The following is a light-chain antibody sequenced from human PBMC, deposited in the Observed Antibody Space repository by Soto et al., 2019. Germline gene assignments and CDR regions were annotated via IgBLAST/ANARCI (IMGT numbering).Light chain of an antibody. CDR1: HSIVSY. CDR3: QHTYNPPLT. CDR2: AAY. V-gene: IGKV1-39*01. J-gene: IGKJ4*01. Sequence: DIQMTQSPYSLSASVGGRVTITCRASHSIVSYLNLYQQKPVKAPKLLSYAAYSLQSGVPSRFSCSGSGTDFTLTISSLQPEDFATYYCQHTYNPPLTCGGGTKV.